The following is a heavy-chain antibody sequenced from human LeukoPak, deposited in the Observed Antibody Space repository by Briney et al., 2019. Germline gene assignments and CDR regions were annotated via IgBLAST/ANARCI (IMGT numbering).Heavy chain of an antibody. V-gene: IGHV3-48*01. CDR1: GFTFSNYN. J-gene: IGHJ4*02. CDR3: ARDTGFPFFDF. CDR2: ITLSSSTI. Sequence: GGSLRLSCAASGFTFSNYNMHWVRQAPGKGLEWVSYITLSSSTIYYADSVKGRFTISRDNAKKSLYLQMNSLRAEDTAVYYCARDTGFPFFDFWGQGTLVTVSS.